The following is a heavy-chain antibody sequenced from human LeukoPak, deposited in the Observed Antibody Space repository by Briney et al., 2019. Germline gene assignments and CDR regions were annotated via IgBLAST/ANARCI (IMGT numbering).Heavy chain of an antibody. V-gene: IGHV3-48*03. Sequence: GGSLRLSCSASGFTFSSYEMNWVRQAPGKGLEWVSYISSSGSTIYYADSVKGRFTISRDNAKNSLYLQMNSLRAEDTAVYYCARAAYEFDYWGQGTLVTVSS. CDR2: ISSSGSTI. D-gene: IGHD5-12*01. CDR1: GFTFSSYE. CDR3: ARAAYEFDY. J-gene: IGHJ4*02.